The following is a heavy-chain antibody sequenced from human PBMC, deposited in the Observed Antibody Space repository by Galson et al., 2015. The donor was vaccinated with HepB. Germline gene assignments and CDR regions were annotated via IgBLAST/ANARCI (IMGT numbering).Heavy chain of an antibody. CDR1: GFTFNNVW. V-gene: IGHV3-15*01. D-gene: IGHD2-2*01. Sequence: SLRLSCAATGFTFNNVWMNWVRQAPGKGLEWVGRIKSKTDGGTTEYAAPVKGRFTISREDSKNTLHLQLNSLKTDDTAVYYCTTDVYFSSYWSWFDPWGQGTLVTVSS. CDR2: IKSKTDGGTT. J-gene: IGHJ5*02. CDR3: TTDVYFSSYWSWFDP.